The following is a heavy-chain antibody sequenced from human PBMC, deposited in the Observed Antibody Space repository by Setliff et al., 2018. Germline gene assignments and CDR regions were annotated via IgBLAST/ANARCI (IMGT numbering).Heavy chain of an antibody. J-gene: IGHJ6*02. CDR1: GGSVTESF. V-gene: IGHV4-4*07. CDR3: ARGPDLTAVGATYFYGMDV. D-gene: IGHD6-19*01. CDR2: MIVSGGA. Sequence: SETLSLTCTVSGGSVTESFWSWIRQPAGRGLEWIGRMIVSGGADYNPSLKSGVTMSVDSPNNKFSQNLSSVSAADTAVYYCARGPDLTAVGATYFYGMDVWGQGATVTVSS.